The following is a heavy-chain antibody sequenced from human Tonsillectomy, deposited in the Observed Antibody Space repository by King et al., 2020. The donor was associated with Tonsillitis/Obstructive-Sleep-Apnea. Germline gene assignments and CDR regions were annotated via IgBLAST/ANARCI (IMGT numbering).Heavy chain of an antibody. J-gene: IGHJ3*02. D-gene: IGHD6-19*01. V-gene: IGHV3-21*01. CDR3: ARSTYSSGWYYDAFDI. Sequence: VQLVESGGGLVKPGGSLRLSCAASGFTFSTFAMNWVRQAPGKGLEWFSSISSSSTYIYYADSVKGRLPISRDNAMNSLYLQMNSLRAEDTAVYYCARSTYSSGWYYDAFDIWGQGTMVTVSS. CDR1: GFTFSTFA. CDR2: ISSSSTYI.